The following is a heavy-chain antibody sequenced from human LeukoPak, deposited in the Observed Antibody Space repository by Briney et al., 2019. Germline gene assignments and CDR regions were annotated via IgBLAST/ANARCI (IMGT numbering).Heavy chain of an antibody. V-gene: IGHV4-61*01. Sequence: PSETLSLTCTVSGGSVSSGSYYWSWIRQPPGKGLEWIGYIYYSGSTNYNPSLKSRVTISVDTSKNQFSLKLSSATAADTAVYYCARVGYSYDIGLGAFDIWGQGTMVTVSS. CDR2: IYYSGST. J-gene: IGHJ3*02. CDR1: GGSVSSGSYY. D-gene: IGHD5-18*01. CDR3: ARVGYSYDIGLGAFDI.